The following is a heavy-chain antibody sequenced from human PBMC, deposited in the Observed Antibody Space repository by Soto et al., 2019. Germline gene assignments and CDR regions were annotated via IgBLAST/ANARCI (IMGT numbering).Heavy chain of an antibody. CDR1: GVTISYGGYS. Sequence: PSETLSLTCSVSGVTISYGGYSWSWIRQSPGKGLEWLGYISHVETTYYNPSFQSRLSLSIDRTRNQFSLSLSSMTAADTAVYYCARGGGYDSFDFWGQGIQVTVSS. D-gene: IGHD3-3*01. CDR2: ISHVETT. J-gene: IGHJ4*02. CDR3: ARGGGYDSFDF. V-gene: IGHV4-30-2*06.